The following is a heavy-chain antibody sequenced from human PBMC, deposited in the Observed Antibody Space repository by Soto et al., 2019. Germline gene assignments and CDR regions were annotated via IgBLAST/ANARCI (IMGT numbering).Heavy chain of an antibody. CDR3: ASARLRFLQGHCIAV. V-gene: IGHV1-69*12. D-gene: IGHD3-3*01. J-gene: IGHJ6*02. CDR1: GGTFSSYA. CDR2: IIPIFGTA. Sequence: QVQLVQSGAEVKKPGSSVKVSCKASGGTFSSYAISWVRQAPGQGLEWRGGIIPIFGTANYAQKFQGRVTITAHESTSTAYMELSSLRSEVTAVYYCASARLRFLQGHCIAVWGQGTTVTVSS.